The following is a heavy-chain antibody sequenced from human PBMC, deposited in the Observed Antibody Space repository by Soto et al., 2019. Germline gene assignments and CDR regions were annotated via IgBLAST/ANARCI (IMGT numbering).Heavy chain of an antibody. Sequence: EVQLVESGGGLVQPGGSLRLSCAASGFIFSDYWMAWVRQAPGKGLEWVANIKEDGSRKYYMESAKGRITISRENAKNSLFLQMNSLRVEDTAVYYGVSFEAIGSWGQGTLVTVSS. CDR3: VSFEAIGS. CDR1: GFIFSDYW. CDR2: IKEDGSRK. J-gene: IGHJ4*02. V-gene: IGHV3-7*01.